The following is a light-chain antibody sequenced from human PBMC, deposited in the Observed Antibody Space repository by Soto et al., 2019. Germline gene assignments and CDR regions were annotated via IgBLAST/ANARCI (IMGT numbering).Light chain of an antibody. CDR2: DVS. J-gene: IGLJ1*01. Sequence: QSALTHPRSVSGAHGHSVSIFCTGTSSDVGGYNYVSWYQQHPGKAPKLMIYDVSKRPSGVPDRFSGSKSGNTASLTISGLQAEDEADYYCCSYAGSYSLYVFGSGTKVTVL. CDR1: SSDVGGYNY. CDR3: CSYAGSYSLYV. V-gene: IGLV2-11*01.